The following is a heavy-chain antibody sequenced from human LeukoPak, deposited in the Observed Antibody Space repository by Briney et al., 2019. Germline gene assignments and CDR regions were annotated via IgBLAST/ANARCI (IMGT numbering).Heavy chain of an antibody. D-gene: IGHD3-22*01. Sequence: GGSLRLSCAASGFTFSSYGMHWVRQAPGKGLEWVAFIRYDGSNKYYADSVKGRFNISRDNSKNRLYLQMNSLRAEDTAVYYCAKGGYSPLDAFDIWGQGTMVTVSS. CDR2: IRYDGSNK. CDR3: AKGGYSPLDAFDI. CDR1: GFTFSSYG. V-gene: IGHV3-30*02. J-gene: IGHJ3*02.